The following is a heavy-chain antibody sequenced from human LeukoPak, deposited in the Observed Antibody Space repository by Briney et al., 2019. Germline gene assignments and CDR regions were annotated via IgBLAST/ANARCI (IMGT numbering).Heavy chain of an antibody. CDR1: GFTFSSYS. CDR2: ISSSSSTI. CDR3: ARGSEYAILTGYYGVDY. V-gene: IGHV3-48*01. J-gene: IGHJ4*02. Sequence: PGGSLRLSCAASGFTFSSYSMNWVRQAPGKGLEWVSYISSSSSTIYYADSVKGRFTISRDNAKNSLYLQMNSLRAEDTAVYYCARGSEYAILTGYYGVDYWGQGTLVTVSS. D-gene: IGHD3-9*01.